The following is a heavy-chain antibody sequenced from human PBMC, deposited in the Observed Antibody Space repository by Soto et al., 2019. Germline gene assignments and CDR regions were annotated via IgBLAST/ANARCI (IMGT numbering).Heavy chain of an antibody. CDR2: IILIHGIA. Sequence: QVQLVQSGAEVKKPGSSVKVSCKASGGTFSSYTISWVRQAPGQGLEWMGRIILIHGIANYAQKFQGRVTITADKSTSTAYIELSSLRSEDTAVYYCARDLEEYSSSPAQGLGYYYYIDVWGKGTTVTVSS. D-gene: IGHD6-6*01. CDR1: GGTFSSYT. J-gene: IGHJ6*03. CDR3: ARDLEEYSSSPAQGLGYYYYIDV. V-gene: IGHV1-69*08.